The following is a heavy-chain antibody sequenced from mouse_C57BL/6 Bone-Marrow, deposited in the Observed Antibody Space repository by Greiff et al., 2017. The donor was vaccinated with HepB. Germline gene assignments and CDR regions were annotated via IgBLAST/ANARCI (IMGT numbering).Heavy chain of an antibody. V-gene: IGHV1-82*01. CDR3: CSSGNFFDY. CDR2: IYPGDGDT. Sequence: SGPELVKPGASVKISCKASGYAFSSSWMNWVKQRPGKGLEWIGRIYPGDGDTNYNGKFKGKATLTADKSSSTAYMQLSSLTSEDSAVYFCCSSGNFFDYWGQGTTLTVSS. CDR1: GYAFSSSW. D-gene: IGHD1-1*01. J-gene: IGHJ2*01.